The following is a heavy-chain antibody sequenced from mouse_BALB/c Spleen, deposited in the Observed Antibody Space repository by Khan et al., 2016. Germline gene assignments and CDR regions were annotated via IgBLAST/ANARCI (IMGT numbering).Heavy chain of an antibody. CDR1: GYSITSGYY. CDR2: ISYDGSN. J-gene: IGHJ1*01. Sequence: EVQLQESGPALVKPSQSLSLTCSVTGYSITSGYYWNWIRQFPGNKLEWMGYISYDGSNNYNPSLKNRISITRDTSKNQFFLKLNSVTTEDTATYYCARDPCYYYGSSYWYFDVWGAGTTVTVSS. V-gene: IGHV3-6*02. CDR3: ARDPCYYYGSSYWYFDV. D-gene: IGHD1-1*01.